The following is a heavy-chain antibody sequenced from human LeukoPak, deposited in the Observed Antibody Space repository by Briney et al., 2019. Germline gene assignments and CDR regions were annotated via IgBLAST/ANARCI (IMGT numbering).Heavy chain of an antibody. CDR2: ISGSGSRT. CDR1: GLTFSSYA. J-gene: IGHJ4*02. CDR3: AKALGRYDGSGSLPLDY. Sequence: PGGSLRLSCAASGLTFSSYAMSWVRQSPGKGLDWVSTISGSGSRTYYADSVKGRFSISRDTSKNTLYLQMNSLRAEDKAVYYCAKALGRYDGSGSLPLDYWGQGTLVTVSS. V-gene: IGHV3-23*01. D-gene: IGHD3-22*01.